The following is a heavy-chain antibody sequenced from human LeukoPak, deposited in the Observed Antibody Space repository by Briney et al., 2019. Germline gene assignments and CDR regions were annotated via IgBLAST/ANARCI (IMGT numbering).Heavy chain of an antibody. Sequence: ASVKVSCKASGYTFTDYYIHWVRQAPGQGLEWMAWINPNSGGTYYAQNFHDRITLTRDTSISTAYMELGRLRSDDTAIYYCARANALYCSSTSCLFDCWGQGTLVTVSS. J-gene: IGHJ4*02. D-gene: IGHD2-2*01. CDR1: GYTFTDYY. CDR2: INPNSGGT. CDR3: ARANALYCSSTSCLFDC. V-gene: IGHV1-2*02.